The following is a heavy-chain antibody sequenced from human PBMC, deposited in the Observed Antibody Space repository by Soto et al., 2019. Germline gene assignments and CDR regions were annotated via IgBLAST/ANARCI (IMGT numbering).Heavy chain of an antibody. V-gene: IGHV5-10-1*01. CDR2: IDPSDSYT. J-gene: IGHJ4*02. CDR3: AAWATVTTSGPPGGGDY. CDR1: GYSFTSYW. Sequence: PGGSLKLSCKVSGYSFTSYWISWVRQMPGKGLEWMGRIDPSDSYTNYSPSFQGHVTISADKSISTAYLQWSSLKASDTAMYYCAAWATVTTSGPPGGGDYWGQGTLVTVSS. D-gene: IGHD4-17*01.